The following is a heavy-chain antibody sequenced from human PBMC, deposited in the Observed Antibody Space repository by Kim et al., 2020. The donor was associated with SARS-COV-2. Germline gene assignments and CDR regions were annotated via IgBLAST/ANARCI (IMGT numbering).Heavy chain of an antibody. Sequence: SETLSLTCAVSGGSISSSNWWSWVRQPPGKGLEWIGEIYHSGSTNSNPSLKSRVTISVDKYKNQFSLKLSSVTAADTAVYYCARDANYYYGSGSYYNAEGGDYWGQGTLVTVSS. CDR1: GGSISSSNW. D-gene: IGHD3-10*01. J-gene: IGHJ4*02. CDR3: ARDANYYYGSGSYYNAEGGDY. V-gene: IGHV4-4*02. CDR2: IYHSGST.